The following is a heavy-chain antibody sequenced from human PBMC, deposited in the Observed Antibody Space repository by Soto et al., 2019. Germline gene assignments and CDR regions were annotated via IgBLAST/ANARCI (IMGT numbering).Heavy chain of an antibody. D-gene: IGHD5-12*01. CDR2: IYSGGST. Sequence: GGSLRLSCAASGFTVSSNYMSWVRQAPGKGLEGGSVIYSGGSTYYADSVKGRFTISRHNSKNTLYLQMNSLRAEETAVYYCARTSGYRDEYWGQGTLVTVSS. V-gene: IGHV3-53*04. CDR3: ARTSGYRDEY. CDR1: GFTVSSNY. J-gene: IGHJ4*02.